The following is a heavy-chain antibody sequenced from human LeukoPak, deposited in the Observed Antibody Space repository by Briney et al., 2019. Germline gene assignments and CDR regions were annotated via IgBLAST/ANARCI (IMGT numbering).Heavy chain of an antibody. CDR2: ISYDGSNK. Sequence: GGSLRLSCAASGFTFSSYAMHWVRQAPGKGLEWVAVISYDGSNKYYADSVKGRFTISRDNSKNTLYLQMNSLRTEDTAVYYCARVGRSLRAFDIWGQGTMITVSS. V-gene: IGHV3-30-3*01. D-gene: IGHD3-10*01. CDR1: GFTFSSYA. CDR3: ARVGRSLRAFDI. J-gene: IGHJ3*02.